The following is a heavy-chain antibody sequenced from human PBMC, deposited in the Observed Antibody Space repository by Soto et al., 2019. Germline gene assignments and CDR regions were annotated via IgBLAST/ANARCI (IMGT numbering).Heavy chain of an antibody. J-gene: IGHJ4*02. V-gene: IGHV3-21*01. CDR1: GFTFSSFS. CDR3: ARVQANTMVALDY. CDR2: ISSSSSYR. Sequence: GGSLTLSCAASGFTFSSFSMNWVRQAPGKGLEWVSSISSSSSYRYYADSVKGRFTISRDNAKNSLYLQMNSLRAEDTAVYYCARVQANTMVALDYWGQGTLVTVSS. D-gene: IGHD3-10*01.